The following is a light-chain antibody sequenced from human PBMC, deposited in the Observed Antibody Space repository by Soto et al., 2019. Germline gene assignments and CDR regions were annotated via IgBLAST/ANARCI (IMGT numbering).Light chain of an antibody. Sequence: EIVLTQSPATLSLSPLERATVSFMASRSVGSYLAWYQQKPGQAPRLLIYGASNRATGIPARFSGSGSGTDFTLSISSLEAEDFAVYYCQQYGYSRTFGQGTKVDIK. V-gene: IGKV3-11*01. CDR1: RSVGSY. CDR3: QQYGYSRT. J-gene: IGKJ1*01. CDR2: GAS.